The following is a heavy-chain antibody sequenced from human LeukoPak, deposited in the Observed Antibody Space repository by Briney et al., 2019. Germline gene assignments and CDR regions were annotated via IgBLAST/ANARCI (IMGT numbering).Heavy chain of an antibody. CDR1: GGSISSYY. CDR2: IYYSGST. CDR3: ARGEVGADRNFDN. D-gene: IGHD1-26*01. Sequence: SETLSLTCTVSGGSISSYYWSWIRQPPGKGLEWIGYIYYSGSTNYNPSLKSRVTISVDTSKNQFSLKLSSVTAADTAVYYCARGEVGADRNFDNWGQGTLVTVSS. V-gene: IGHV4-59*12. J-gene: IGHJ4*02.